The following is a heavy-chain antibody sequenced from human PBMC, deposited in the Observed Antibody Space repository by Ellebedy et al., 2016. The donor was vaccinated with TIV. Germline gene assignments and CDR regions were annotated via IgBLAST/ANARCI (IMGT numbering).Heavy chain of an antibody. CDR3: MRDMSWSQY. CDR1: GFIFSNSG. D-gene: IGHD6-13*01. V-gene: IGHV3-30*02. Sequence: GGSLRLSCAASGFIFSNSGMNWVRQAPGKGLEWVAFIRFDGNNAYYADSAKGRFTISRDNSKNTLYLQMNSLRAEDTALYYCMRDMSWSQYWGQGTLVTVSS. J-gene: IGHJ1*01. CDR2: IRFDGNNA.